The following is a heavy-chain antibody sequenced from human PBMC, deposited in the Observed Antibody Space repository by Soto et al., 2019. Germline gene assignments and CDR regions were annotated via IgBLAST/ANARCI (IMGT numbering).Heavy chain of an antibody. CDR3: ARQFVDALDI. CDR2: IYYSGST. Sequence: SETLSLIYSFAGGSIRSSSYYLAWIRQPPGKGLEWIGSIYYSGSTHYNPSLKSRVTIPADTPKNPVSRKLSSVTAADTAVYYRARQFVDALDIWGQGTMVTVSS. CDR1: GGSIRSSSYY. J-gene: IGHJ3*02. V-gene: IGHV4-39*01.